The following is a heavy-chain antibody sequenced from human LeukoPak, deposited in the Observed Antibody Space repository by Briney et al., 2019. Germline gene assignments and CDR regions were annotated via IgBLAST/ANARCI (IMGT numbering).Heavy chain of an antibody. V-gene: IGHV3-23*01. D-gene: IGHD3-9*01. Sequence: PGGSLRLSCAASGFTFSSYAMSWVRQAPGKGLEWVSAISGSGGSTYYADSVKGRFTISKDNSKNTLYLQMNSLRAEDTAVYYCAKGPAILTGSGDYWGQGTLVTVSS. J-gene: IGHJ4*02. CDR1: GFTFSSYA. CDR2: ISGSGGST. CDR3: AKGPAILTGSGDY.